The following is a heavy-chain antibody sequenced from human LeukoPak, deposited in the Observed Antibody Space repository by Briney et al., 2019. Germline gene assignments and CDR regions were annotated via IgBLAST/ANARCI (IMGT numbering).Heavy chain of an antibody. V-gene: IGHV3-23*01. D-gene: IGHD6-19*01. CDR3: AKPAVSGWYGFDY. Sequence: PGGSLRLSCAASGFTFRSYGMSWVRQAPGKGLEWVSTISGSGGTTYYAEFVKGRFTISRDNSKNTLYLQMNSLRAEDTAVYYCAKPAVSGWYGFDYWGQGTLVTVSS. CDR1: GFTFRSYG. J-gene: IGHJ4*02. CDR2: ISGSGGTT.